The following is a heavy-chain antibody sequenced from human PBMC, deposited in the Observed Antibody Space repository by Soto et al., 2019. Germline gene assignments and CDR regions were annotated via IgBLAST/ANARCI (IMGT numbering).Heavy chain of an antibody. CDR2: ISSSSSTI. CDR3: ARDLGQVLEYFQH. V-gene: IGHV3-48*01. J-gene: IGHJ1*01. Sequence: EVQLVESGGGLVQPGGSLRLSCAASGFTFSSYSMNWVRQAPGKGLEWVSYISSSSSTIYYADSVKGRFTISRDNAKNSLYPQMNSLRAEDTAVYYCARDLGQVLEYFQHWGQGTLVTVSS. D-gene: IGHD3-16*01. CDR1: GFTFSSYS.